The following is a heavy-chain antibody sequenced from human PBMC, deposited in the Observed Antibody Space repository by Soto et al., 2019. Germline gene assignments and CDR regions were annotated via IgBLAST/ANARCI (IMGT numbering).Heavy chain of an antibody. CDR1: GGSFSGYY. CDR3: ARVSGITIFGVVIPRGMDV. D-gene: IGHD3-3*01. CDR2: INHSGST. V-gene: IGHV4-34*01. Sequence: SETLSLTCTVYGGSFSGYYWSWIRQPPGKGLEWIGEINHSGSTNYNPSLKSRVTISVDTSKNQFSLKLSSVTAADTAVYYCARVSGITIFGVVIPRGMDVWGQGTTVTVSS. J-gene: IGHJ6*02.